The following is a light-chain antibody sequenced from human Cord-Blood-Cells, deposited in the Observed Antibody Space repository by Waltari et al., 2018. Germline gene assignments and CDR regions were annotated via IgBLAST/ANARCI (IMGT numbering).Light chain of an antibody. Sequence: QSALTQPASVSGSPGQSITISCTGTSSDVGGYNYVSWYQHHPGKAPKLMIYDGSNRPSGVSNRFSGSKSGNTASLTISGLQAEDEADYYCSSHTSSSTWVFGGGTKLTVL. V-gene: IGLV2-14*03. CDR3: SSHTSSSTWV. CDR2: DGS. CDR1: SSDVGGYNY. J-gene: IGLJ3*02.